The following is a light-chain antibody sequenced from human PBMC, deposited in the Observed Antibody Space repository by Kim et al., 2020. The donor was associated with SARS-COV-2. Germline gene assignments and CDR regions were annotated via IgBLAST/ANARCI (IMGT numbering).Light chain of an antibody. Sequence: LSPGERATLAGRASQSVSSSYLAWYQQKPGQAPRLLIYGASSRATGIPDRFSGSGSGTDFTLTISRLEPEDFAVYYCQQYGSSLLTFGGGTKLEI. J-gene: IGKJ4*01. CDR3: QQYGSSLLT. CDR1: QSVSSSY. CDR2: GAS. V-gene: IGKV3-20*01.